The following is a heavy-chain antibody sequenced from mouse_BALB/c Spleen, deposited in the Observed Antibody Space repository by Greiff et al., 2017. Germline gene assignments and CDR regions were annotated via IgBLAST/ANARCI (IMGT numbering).Heavy chain of an antibody. CDR1: GFSLTSYG. CDR2: IWAGGST. CDR3: ATNPYAMDY. Sequence: VQRVESGPGLVAPSQSLSITCTVSGFSLTSYGVHWVRQPPGKGLEWLGVIWAGGSTNYNSALMSRLSISKDNSKSQVFLKLNSLQTDDTATYYCATNPYAMDYWGQGTSVTVSS. V-gene: IGHV2-9*02. J-gene: IGHJ4*01. D-gene: IGHD4-1*01.